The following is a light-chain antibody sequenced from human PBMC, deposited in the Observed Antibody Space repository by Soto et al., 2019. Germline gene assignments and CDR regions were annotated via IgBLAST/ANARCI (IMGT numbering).Light chain of an antibody. CDR2: DAS. V-gene: IGKV3-11*01. J-gene: IGKJ5*01. CDR1: QSVSSY. CDR3: QQRSNWPPQSIT. Sequence: EIVLTRSPATLDLSPGERATLSCRASQSVSSYLAWYQQKPGQAPRLLIYDASNRATGIPARFSGSGSGTDFTLAISSLEPEDFAVYYRQQRSNWPPQSITFGQGTRLEIK.